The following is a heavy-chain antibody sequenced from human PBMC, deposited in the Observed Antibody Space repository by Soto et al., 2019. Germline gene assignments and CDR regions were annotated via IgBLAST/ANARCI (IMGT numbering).Heavy chain of an antibody. CDR1: GFTFSSYA. J-gene: IGHJ6*03. CDR2: ISSSGGGT. Sequence: GGSLRLSCAASGFTFSSYAMSWVRQAPGKGLEWVSGISSSGGGTHYADSVKGRLNISRDNSKNTLYLQMNSLRAEDTAIYYCAKDYSNPIYYYYMDVWGKGTTVTVSS. CDR3: AKDYSNPIYYYYMDV. D-gene: IGHD4-4*01. V-gene: IGHV3-23*01.